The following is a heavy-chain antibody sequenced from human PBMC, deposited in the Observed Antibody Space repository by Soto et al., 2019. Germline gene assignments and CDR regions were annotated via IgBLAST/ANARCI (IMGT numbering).Heavy chain of an antibody. D-gene: IGHD6-6*01. V-gene: IGHV3-7*01. Sequence: GGSLRLSCAASGFTFSSYWMSWVRQAPGKGLEWVANIRQDGSEKYYVDSVKGRFTISRDNAKNSLYLQMNSLRAEDTAVYYCARKGTDTSSWLNYYYYYGMDVCGQGPTVTVYS. CDR3: ARKGTDTSSWLNYYYYYGMDV. CDR1: GFTFSSYW. CDR2: IRQDGSEK. J-gene: IGHJ6*02.